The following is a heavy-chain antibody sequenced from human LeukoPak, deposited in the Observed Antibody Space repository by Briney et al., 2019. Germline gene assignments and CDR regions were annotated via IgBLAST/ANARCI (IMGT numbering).Heavy chain of an antibody. CDR1: GFTFSSYG. Sequence: GGSLRLSCAASGFTFSSYGMHWVRQAPGKGLEWVAFIRYDGSNKYYADSVKGRFTISRDNAKNTLYLQMNSLRAEDTSVYYCATSSYGGNFGLFDYWGQGILVTVSS. CDR3: ATSSYGGNFGLFDY. CDR2: IRYDGSNK. J-gene: IGHJ4*02. V-gene: IGHV3-30*02. D-gene: IGHD4-23*01.